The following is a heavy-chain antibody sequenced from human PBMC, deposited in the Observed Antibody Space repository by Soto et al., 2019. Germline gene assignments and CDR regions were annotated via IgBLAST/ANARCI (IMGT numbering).Heavy chain of an antibody. CDR2: IYYSAST. CDR3: ASSRYGYIFYDY. Sequence: QVQLQESGPGLVKPSQTLSLTCTVSGGSISSGDYYWSWIRQPPGKGLEWIGYIYYSASTYYNPSLKSRRTISVDTSKNQFSLRLSSVTAADTAVYYCASSRYGYIFYDYWGQGTRVTVSS. CDR1: GGSISSGDYY. J-gene: IGHJ4*02. D-gene: IGHD5-18*01. V-gene: IGHV4-30-4*01.